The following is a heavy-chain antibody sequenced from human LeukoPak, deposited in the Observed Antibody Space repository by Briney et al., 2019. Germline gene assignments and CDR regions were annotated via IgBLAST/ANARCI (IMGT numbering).Heavy chain of an antibody. D-gene: IGHD2-2*01. CDR3: ARGGVVPAGTFGAT. CDR2: ISSSSSTI. V-gene: IGHV3-48*04. CDR1: GFTFSSYS. Sequence: HPGGSLRLSCAASGFTFSSYSMNWVRQAPGKGLEWVSYISSSSSTIYYADSVKGRFTISRDNAKNSLYLQMNSLRAEDTAVYYCARGGVVPAGTFGATWGQGTLVTVSS. J-gene: IGHJ5*02.